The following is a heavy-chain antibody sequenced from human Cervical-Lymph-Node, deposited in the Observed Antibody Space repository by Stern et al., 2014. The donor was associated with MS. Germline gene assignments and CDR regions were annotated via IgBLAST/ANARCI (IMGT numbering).Heavy chain of an antibody. D-gene: IGHD3-10*01. V-gene: IGHV4-30-4*01. CDR3: ARDDGSGSYYKFDY. CDR1: GGSISSGAYY. J-gene: IGHJ4*02. CDR2: VYYSGST. Sequence: QVQLQESGPGLVKPSQTLSLTCTVSGGSISSGAYYWSWIRQPPGKGLEWIGSVYYSGSTYYNPSLKSRVTISVDTSKNQFSLKLSSVTAADTAVYYCARDDGSGSYYKFDYWGQGTLVTVSS.